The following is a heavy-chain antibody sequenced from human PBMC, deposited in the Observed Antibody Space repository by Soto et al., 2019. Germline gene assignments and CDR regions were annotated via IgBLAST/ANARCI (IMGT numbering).Heavy chain of an antibody. CDR3: ARSYGIFGVVTWFDP. CDR1: GGSISSGGYY. V-gene: IGHV4-31*03. Sequence: SETLSLTCTVSGGSISSGGYYWSWIRQHPGKGLEWIGYIYYSGSTYYNPSLKSRVTISVDTSKNQFSLKLSSVTAADTAVYYCARSYGIFGVVTWFDPWGQGTLVTVSS. CDR2: IYYSGST. D-gene: IGHD3-3*01. J-gene: IGHJ5*02.